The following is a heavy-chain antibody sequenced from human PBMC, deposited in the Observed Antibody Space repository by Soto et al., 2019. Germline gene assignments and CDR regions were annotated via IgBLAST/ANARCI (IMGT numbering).Heavy chain of an antibody. CDR1: GFTFSTYA. J-gene: IGHJ4*02. Sequence: QPGGSLRLSCAASGFTFSTYAMTWVRQAPGRGLEWVSTILHDETPFYTDSVKGRCTICRDNVRGTLYLQMNGLRVEDAALYFCAKDLFPTSGQRFFFESWGQGSLVTGS. V-gene: IGHV3-23*01. CDR2: ILHDETP. D-gene: IGHD2-21*01. CDR3: AKDLFPTSGQRFFFES.